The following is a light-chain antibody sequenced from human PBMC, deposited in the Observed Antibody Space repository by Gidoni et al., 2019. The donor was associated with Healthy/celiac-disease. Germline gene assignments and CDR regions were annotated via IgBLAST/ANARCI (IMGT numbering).Light chain of an antibody. CDR3: QQYNNWPPIFT. CDR2: GAS. V-gene: IGKV3-15*01. CDR1: QSVSSN. J-gene: IGKJ3*01. Sequence: EIVMTQSPATLSVSPGKRATLSCRASQSVSSNLAWYQQKPGQAPRLLIYGASTRATGIPARFSGSGSGTEFTLTISSLQSEDFAVYYCQQYNNWPPIFTFGPETKVDIK.